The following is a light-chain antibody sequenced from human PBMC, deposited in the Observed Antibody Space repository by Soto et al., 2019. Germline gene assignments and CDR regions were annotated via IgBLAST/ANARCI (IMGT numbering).Light chain of an antibody. Sequence: DIQMTQSPSSLSASVGDRITITCRPSQTISSYLNLYQQKPGKPPKLLIYGASSLQTGVPSRFSGSGSGTDFTLTISSLQPEDFATYFCQQSYITPWTFGQGTKVDI. J-gene: IGKJ1*01. V-gene: IGKV1-39*01. CDR1: QTISSY. CDR2: GAS. CDR3: QQSYITPWT.